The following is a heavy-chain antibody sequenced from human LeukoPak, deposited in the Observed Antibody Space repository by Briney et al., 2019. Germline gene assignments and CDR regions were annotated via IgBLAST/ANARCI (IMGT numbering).Heavy chain of an antibody. V-gene: IGHV3-7*01. Sequence: GGSLRLSCAASTLTFGNYWMSWVRQAPGKGLEWVANIKEDGSEEYYVDSVKGRFTISRDNTKNSLYLQMNSLRAEDTAVYYCARDPAAWDYWGQGTLVTASS. J-gene: IGHJ4*02. D-gene: IGHD6-13*01. CDR1: TLTFGNYW. CDR2: IKEDGSEE. CDR3: ARDPAAWDY.